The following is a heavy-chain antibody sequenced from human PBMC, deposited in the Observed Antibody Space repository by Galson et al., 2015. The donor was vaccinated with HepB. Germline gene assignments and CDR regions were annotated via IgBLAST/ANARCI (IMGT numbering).Heavy chain of an antibody. CDR3: ARGVLWFGSYYYYYYGMDV. V-gene: IGHV7-4-1*02. Sequence: SVKVSCKASGYTFTNYAMNWVRQAPGQGLEWMGWINTNTGNPTYARGFTGRFVFSLDTSVSTAYLQISSLKAEDTAVYYCARGVLWFGSYYYYYYGMDVWGQGTTVTVSS. CDR1: GYTFTNYA. CDR2: INTNTGNP. J-gene: IGHJ6*02. D-gene: IGHD3-10*01.